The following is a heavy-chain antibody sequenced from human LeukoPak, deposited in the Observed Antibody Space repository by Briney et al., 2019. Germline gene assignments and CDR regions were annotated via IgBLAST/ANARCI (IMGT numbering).Heavy chain of an antibody. CDR2: IIPIFGTA. V-gene: IGHV1-69*13. CDR3: ARAGIAAAGPFDY. CDR1: GFTFTDYY. J-gene: IGHJ4*02. Sequence: ASVKVSCKTSGFTFTDYYMHWVRQAPGQGLEWMGGIIPIFGTANYAQKFQGRVTITADESTSTAYMELSSLRSEDTAVYYCARAGIAAAGPFDYWGQGTLVTVSS. D-gene: IGHD6-13*01.